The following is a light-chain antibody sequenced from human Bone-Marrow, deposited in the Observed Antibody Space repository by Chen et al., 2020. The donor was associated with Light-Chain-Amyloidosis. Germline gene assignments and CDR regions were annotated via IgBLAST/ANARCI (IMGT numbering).Light chain of an antibody. Sequence: DIQMTQSPSTLSASVGDRVTITCRASQSISSWLVWYQQKPGKAPKSLIYEASNLESGVPSRFSGSGSGTEFTLTINSLQTDDSATYYCQQYNDYPRTFGQGTKVEIK. J-gene: IGKJ1*01. CDR1: QSISSW. V-gene: IGKV1-5*03. CDR3: QQYNDYPRT. CDR2: EAS.